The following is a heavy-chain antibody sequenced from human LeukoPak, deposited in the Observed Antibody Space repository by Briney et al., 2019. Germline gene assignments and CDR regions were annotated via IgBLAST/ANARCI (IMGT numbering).Heavy chain of an antibody. CDR1: GFTFSSYS. CDR3: ARDQALDIVATVGLDY. Sequence: GGSLRLSCAASGFTFSSYSMNWVRQAPGKGLEWVSYISSSSSTIYYADSVKGRFTISRDNAKNSLYLQMNSLRAEDTAVYYCARDQALDIVATVGLDYWGQGTLVTVSS. V-gene: IGHV3-48*01. J-gene: IGHJ4*02. D-gene: IGHD5-12*01. CDR2: ISSSSSTI.